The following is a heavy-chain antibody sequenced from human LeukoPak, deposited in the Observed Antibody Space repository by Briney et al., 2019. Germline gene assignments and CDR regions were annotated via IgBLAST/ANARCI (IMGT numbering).Heavy chain of an antibody. J-gene: IGHJ4*02. CDR1: GFTFSSYS. CDR3: ARVDRRYCSSTSCSRDY. Sequence: PGGSLRLSCAASGFTFSSYSMNWVSQAPGKRLEWVSSISSSSSYIYYADSVKGRFTISRDNAKNSLYLQMNSLRAEDTAVYYCARVDRRYCSSTSCSRDYWGQGTPVTVSS. D-gene: IGHD2-2*01. CDR2: ISSSSSYI. V-gene: IGHV3-21*01.